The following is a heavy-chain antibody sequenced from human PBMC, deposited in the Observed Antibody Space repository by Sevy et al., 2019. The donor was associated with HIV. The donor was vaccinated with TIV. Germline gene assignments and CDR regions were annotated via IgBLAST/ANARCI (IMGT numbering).Heavy chain of an antibody. Sequence: ASVKVSCKASGYTFITYYVHWVRQAPRQGLEWMGLIDPSGSTRYAQKFQGRVSMTGDTSTTTVYMELSSLTSEDTAVYYCARDRDLSGSYLEYYYYAMDVWGQGTTVTVSS. CDR3: ARDRDLSGSYLEYYYYAMDV. CDR2: IDPSGST. D-gene: IGHD1-26*01. V-gene: IGHV1-46*01. CDR1: GYTFITYY. J-gene: IGHJ6*02.